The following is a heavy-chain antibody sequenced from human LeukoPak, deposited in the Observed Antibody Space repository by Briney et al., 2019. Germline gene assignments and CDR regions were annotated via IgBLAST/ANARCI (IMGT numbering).Heavy chain of an antibody. CDR1: GFTFSSYS. J-gene: IGHJ4*02. Sequence: GGSLRLSCATSGFTFSSYSMNWVRQAPGNGLEWFSSISSSSSYIYYADSVKGRFTISRDNAKNSLYLQMNSLRAEDTAVYYCARELGSVPDYWGQGTLVTVSS. D-gene: IGHD1-26*01. CDR2: ISSSSSYI. CDR3: ARELGSVPDY. V-gene: IGHV3-21*01.